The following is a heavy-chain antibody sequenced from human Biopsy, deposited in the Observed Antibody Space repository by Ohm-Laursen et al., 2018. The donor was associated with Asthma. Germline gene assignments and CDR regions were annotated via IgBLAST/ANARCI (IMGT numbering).Heavy chain of an antibody. CDR2: ISGSGGST. D-gene: IGHD4-17*01. CDR1: GFTFDDYG. J-gene: IGHJ4*02. Sequence: GSLRLSCAASGFTFDDYGMHWVRQAPGKGLEWVSAISGSGGSTYYADSVKGRLTISRDNSKNTLYLQMNSLRAEDTAVYYCATFPYGDYLPLDYWGQGTLVTVSS. V-gene: IGHV3-23*01. CDR3: ATFPYGDYLPLDY.